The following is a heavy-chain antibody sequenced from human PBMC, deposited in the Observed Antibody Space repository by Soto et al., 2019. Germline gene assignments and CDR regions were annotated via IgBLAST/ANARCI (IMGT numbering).Heavy chain of an antibody. J-gene: IGHJ6*02. CDR1: GYTFTGYY. CDR2: NNPNSGGT. V-gene: IGHV1-2*04. Sequence: GASVKVSCKASGYTFTGYYMHWVRQAPGQGLEWMGWNNPNSGGTNYAQKFQGWVTMTRDTSISTAYMELSRLRSDDTAVYYCARGTTGPGIDYGMDVWGQGTTVTVSS. CDR3: ARGTTGPGIDYGMDV. D-gene: IGHD6-13*01.